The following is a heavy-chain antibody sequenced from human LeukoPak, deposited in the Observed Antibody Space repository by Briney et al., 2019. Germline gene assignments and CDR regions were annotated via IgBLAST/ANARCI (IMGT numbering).Heavy chain of an antibody. CDR2: IYQSGST. D-gene: IGHD2-15*01. V-gene: IGHV4-4*02. Sequence: PSETLSLTCAVSGGSISRSNWCIWVRQPPGKGLEWIGEIYQSGSTNYNPSLKSRVTISVDTSKNQFSLKLSSVTAADTAVYYCARAPKVGDIFDYWGQGTLVTVSS. J-gene: IGHJ4*02. CDR1: GGSISRSNW. CDR3: ARAPKVGDIFDY.